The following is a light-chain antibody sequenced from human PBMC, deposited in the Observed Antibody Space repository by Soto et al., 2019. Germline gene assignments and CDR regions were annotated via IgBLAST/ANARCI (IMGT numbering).Light chain of an antibody. CDR3: CSYAGSSTLWV. Sequence: QSVLTQPASVSGSPGQSITISCTGTSSDVGSDNLVSWYQQHPGKAPKLMIYEVSKRPSGVSNRFSGSKSGNTASLTISGLQAEDEADYYCCSYAGSSTLWVFGGGTKLTVL. V-gene: IGLV2-23*02. CDR1: SSDVGSDNL. J-gene: IGLJ3*02. CDR2: EVS.